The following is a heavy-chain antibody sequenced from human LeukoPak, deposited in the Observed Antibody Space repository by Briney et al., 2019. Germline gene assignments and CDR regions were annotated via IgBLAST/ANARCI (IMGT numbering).Heavy chain of an antibody. Sequence: ASVKVSCKASGYTFTGYYMHWVRQAPGQGLEWMERINPNSGGTNYAQKFQGRVTMTRDTSISTAYMELSRLRSDDTAVYYCARVGYSSSWYWFDPWGQGTLVTVSS. D-gene: IGHD6-13*01. J-gene: IGHJ5*02. CDR1: GYTFTGYY. CDR3: ARVGYSSSWYWFDP. CDR2: INPNSGGT. V-gene: IGHV1-2*06.